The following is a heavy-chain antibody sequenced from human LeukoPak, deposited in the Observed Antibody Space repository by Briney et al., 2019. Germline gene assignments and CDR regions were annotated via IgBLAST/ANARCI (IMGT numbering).Heavy chain of an antibody. V-gene: IGHV3-48*01. Sequence: HAGGPLRLSCAASGFIFSSYSMNWVRQAPGKGLEWFSFISSVSSTIFYADSVKGRFNISRDNVKNSLYLQMNGLRAEDTAVHYCARVHGGYPFDQWGQGTLVTVSS. CDR3: ARVHGGYPFDQ. CDR1: GFIFSSYS. D-gene: IGHD2-15*01. CDR2: ISSVSSTI. J-gene: IGHJ4*02.